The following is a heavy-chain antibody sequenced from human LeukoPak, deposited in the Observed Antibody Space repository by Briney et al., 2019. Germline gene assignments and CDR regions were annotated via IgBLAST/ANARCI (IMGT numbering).Heavy chain of an antibody. CDR2: ISHTGSV. J-gene: IGHJ4*02. Sequence: SETLSLTCAVSGVSINSDYWWTWVRQSPGKGLEWIGEISHTGSVNYNLSLESRVTISVDTSKNQFSLKLTSVTAADTAVYYCARGDSGSFSQFDCWGQGTLVTVSS. D-gene: IGHD1-26*01. V-gene: IGHV4-4*02. CDR3: ARGDSGSFSQFDC. CDR1: GVSINSDYW.